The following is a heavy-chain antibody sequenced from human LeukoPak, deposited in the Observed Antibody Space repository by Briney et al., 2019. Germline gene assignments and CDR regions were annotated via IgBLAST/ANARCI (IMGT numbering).Heavy chain of an antibody. CDR2: ISYDESKK. D-gene: IGHD5-18*01. CDR1: GFTFSIYS. Sequence: GVSLRLSCAASGFTFSIYSIHWVRQAPGKGLEWVAVISYDESKKYYADSVKGRFTISRDNSKNTLFLQMNSLRAEDTAVYYCAREGSYGYNYFDYWGQGTLVTVSP. CDR3: AREGSYGYNYFDY. J-gene: IGHJ4*02. V-gene: IGHV3-30*04.